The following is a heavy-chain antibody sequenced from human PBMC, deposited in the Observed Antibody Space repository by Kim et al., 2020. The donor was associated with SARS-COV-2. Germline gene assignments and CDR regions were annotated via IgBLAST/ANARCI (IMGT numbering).Heavy chain of an antibody. D-gene: IGHD3-16*01. CDR2: ISRDGNTK. V-gene: IGHV3-30*03. CDR3: ARETGFNLPGEY. CDR1: GFTFSSYG. Sequence: GSLRLSCTGYGFTFSSYGMSWVRQAPGKGLEWVAIISRDGNTKYYAESVKGRFTISRDNSKDTLYLQMNSLRSEDTAVYYCARETGFNLPGEYWGQGSLVTVSS. J-gene: IGHJ4*02.